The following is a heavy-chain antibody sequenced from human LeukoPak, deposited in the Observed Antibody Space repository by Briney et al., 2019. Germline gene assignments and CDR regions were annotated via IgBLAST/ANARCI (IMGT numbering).Heavy chain of an antibody. J-gene: IGHJ5*02. CDR3: ARSLTIFGVVQDNWFDP. V-gene: IGHV1-2*02. CDR2: INPNSGGT. CDR1: GYTFTGYY. Sequence: GASVKVSCKASGYTFTGYYMHWVRQAPGQGLEWMGWINPNSGGTNYAQKFQGRVTMTRDTSISTDYMELSRLRSDDTAVYYCARSLTIFGVVQDNWFDPWGQGTLVTVSS. D-gene: IGHD3-3*01.